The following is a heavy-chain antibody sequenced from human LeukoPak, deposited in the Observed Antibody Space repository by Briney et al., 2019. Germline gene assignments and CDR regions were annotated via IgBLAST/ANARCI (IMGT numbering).Heavy chain of an antibody. CDR2: IYYTGNT. CDR1: GGSISNYY. J-gene: IGHJ5*02. D-gene: IGHD1-1*01. Sequence: SETLSLTCTVSGGSISNYYWNWIRQPPGKGLEWIGYIYYTGNTNYNPSLKSRVTISVDTSKSQFSLKLSSVTAADTAVYYCARDRLQLQSWGQGTLVTVSS. CDR3: ARDRLQLQS. V-gene: IGHV4-59*01.